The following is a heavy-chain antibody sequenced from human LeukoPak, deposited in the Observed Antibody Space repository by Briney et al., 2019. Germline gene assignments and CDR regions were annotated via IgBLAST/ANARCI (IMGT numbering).Heavy chain of an antibody. CDR1: GYTFTGYY. V-gene: IGHV1-2*02. CDR2: INPNSGGT. CDR3: AREGSPDGYNLGAFDY. D-gene: IGHD5-24*01. Sequence: ASVKVSCKASGYTFTGYYMHWVRQAPGQGLEWMGWINPNSGGTNYAQKFQSRVTMTRDTSISTAYMELSRLRSDDTAVYYCAREGSPDGYNLGAFDYWGQGTLVTVSS. J-gene: IGHJ4*02.